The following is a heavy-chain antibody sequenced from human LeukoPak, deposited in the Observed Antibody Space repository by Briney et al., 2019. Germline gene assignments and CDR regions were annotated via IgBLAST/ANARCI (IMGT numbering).Heavy chain of an antibody. D-gene: IGHD3-22*01. J-gene: IGHJ4*02. CDR2: IIPILGIA. CDR3: APDYYDSSGPVGY. Sequence: ASVKVSCKASGGTFSSYAISWVRQAPGQGLEWMGRIIPILGIANYAQKFQGRVTITADKSTSTAYMELSSLRSEDTAVYYCAPDYYDSSGPVGYWGQGTLVTVSS. V-gene: IGHV1-69*04. CDR1: GGTFSSYA.